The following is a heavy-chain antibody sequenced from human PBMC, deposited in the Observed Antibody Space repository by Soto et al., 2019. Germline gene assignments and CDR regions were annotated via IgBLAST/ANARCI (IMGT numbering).Heavy chain of an antibody. Sequence: SLRLSCAASGFTFSSYGMHWVRQAPGKGLEWVAVISYDGSNKYYADSVKGRFTISRDNSKNTLYLQMNSLRAEDTAVYYCARVGSGWYYFDYWGQGTLVTVSS. CDR1: GFTFSSYG. J-gene: IGHJ4*02. D-gene: IGHD6-19*01. CDR3: ARVGSGWYYFDY. V-gene: IGHV3-30*03. CDR2: ISYDGSNK.